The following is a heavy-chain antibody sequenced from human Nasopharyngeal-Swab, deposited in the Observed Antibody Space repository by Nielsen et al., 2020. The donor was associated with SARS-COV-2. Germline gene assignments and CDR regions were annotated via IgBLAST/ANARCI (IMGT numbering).Heavy chain of an antibody. CDR2: IYDSGNT. CDR3: ARAQDFWSPFDY. J-gene: IGHJ4*02. CDR1: GNSIRNYS. D-gene: IGHD3-3*01. V-gene: IGHV4-59*01. Sequence: SETLSLTCTVSGNSIRNYSWNWIRQPPGKGLEWTGYIYDSGNTNYNSSLKSRVTISVDTSKNQFSLKLSSVTAADTAVYYCARAQDFWSPFDYWGQGALVTVSS.